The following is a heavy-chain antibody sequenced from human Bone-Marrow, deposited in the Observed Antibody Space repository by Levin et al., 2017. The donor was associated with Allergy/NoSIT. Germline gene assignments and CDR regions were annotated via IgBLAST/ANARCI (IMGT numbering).Heavy chain of an antibody. CDR2: IDQSGNT. CDR1: NSSISSDFH. Sequence: SETLSLTCAVSNSSISSDFHWGWIRQPPGKGLEWIGSIDQSGNTYYNPSLKSRVTISVDTSKNQFSLRLTSVTAADTAVYYCARTLGYCSGDGCYYYFDYWGQGTLVTVSS. V-gene: IGHV4-38-2*01. CDR3: ARTLGYCSGDGCYYYFDY. D-gene: IGHD2-15*01. J-gene: IGHJ4*02.